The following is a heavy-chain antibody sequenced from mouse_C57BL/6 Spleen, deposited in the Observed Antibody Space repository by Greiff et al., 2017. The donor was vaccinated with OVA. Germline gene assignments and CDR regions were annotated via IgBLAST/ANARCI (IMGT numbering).Heavy chain of an antibody. J-gene: IGHJ3*01. CDR2: IWSGGST. D-gene: IGHD2-4*01. Sequence: VKVVESGPGLVQPSQSLSITCTVSGFSLTSYGVHWVRQSPGKGLEWLGVIWSGGSTDYNAAFISRLSISKDNSKGQVFFKMNSLQADDTAIYYCARNFGDYSAWFAYWGQGTLVTVSA. V-gene: IGHV2-2*01. CDR1: GFSLTSYG. CDR3: ARNFGDYSAWFAY.